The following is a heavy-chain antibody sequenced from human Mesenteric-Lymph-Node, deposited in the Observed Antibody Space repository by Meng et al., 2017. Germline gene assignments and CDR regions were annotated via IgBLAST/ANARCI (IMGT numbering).Heavy chain of an antibody. Sequence: GGSLRLSCAASGFTFSDSEMNWVRQAPGKGLEWVSYIGNTGISKFYADSVEGRFTISRDNSKDTLFLHMNTLRVDDTAVYYCAKDRTSDWNDDAFDVWGQGTVVTVSS. CDR1: GFTFSDSE. CDR2: IGNTGISK. D-gene: IGHD1-1*01. V-gene: IGHV3-48*03. CDR3: AKDRTSDWNDDAFDV. J-gene: IGHJ3*01.